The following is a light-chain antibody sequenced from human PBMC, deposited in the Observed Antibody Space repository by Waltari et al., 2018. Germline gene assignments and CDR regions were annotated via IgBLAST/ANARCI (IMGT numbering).Light chain of an antibody. V-gene: IGKV1-5*03. Sequence: IQMTQSPSTLSASVGDRVTITCRASQSVNRGLAWYQQKPGKAPKLLISKASALQNGVAPRFSGGGSGTEFTLTISNLQPDDSSTYYCQQYEAFPVTFGHGTKVEIK. CDR3: QQYEAFPVT. J-gene: IGKJ1*01. CDR2: KAS. CDR1: QSVNRG.